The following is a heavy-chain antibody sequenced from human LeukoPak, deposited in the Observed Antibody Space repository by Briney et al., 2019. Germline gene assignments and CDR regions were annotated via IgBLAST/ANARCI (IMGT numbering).Heavy chain of an antibody. Sequence: SETLSLTCTVSGDSFSSHYWAWIRQPPGKGLEWVGFISYRGSTNYNPSLKSRVTISTDTSKNKFSLRLSSVTAADTAVYYCARDVVTVTKGFDIWGQGTMVSVSS. CDR3: ARDVVTVTKGFDI. CDR2: ISYRGST. D-gene: IGHD4-17*01. CDR1: GDSFSSHY. V-gene: IGHV4-59*11. J-gene: IGHJ3*02.